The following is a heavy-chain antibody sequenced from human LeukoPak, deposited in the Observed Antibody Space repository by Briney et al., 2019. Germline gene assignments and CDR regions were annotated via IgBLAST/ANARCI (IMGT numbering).Heavy chain of an antibody. J-gene: IGHJ6*02. CDR1: GFTVSSNY. CDR3: ARDRNYYGMDV. CDR2: IYSGGNT. Sequence: PGGSLRLSCAAPGFTVSSNYMSWVRQAPGKGLEWVSVIYSGGNTYYADSVKGRFTISRDNSKNTLYLQMNSLRAEDTAVYYCARDRNYYGMDVWGQGTMVTVSS. V-gene: IGHV3-53*01.